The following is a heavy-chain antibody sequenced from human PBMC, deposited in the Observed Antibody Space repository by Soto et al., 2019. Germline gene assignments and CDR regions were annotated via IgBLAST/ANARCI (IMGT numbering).Heavy chain of an antibody. Sequence: TSETLSLTCTVAGGSISSYYWSWIRQPPGKGLEWIGYIYYSGSTNYNPSLKSRVTISVDTSKNQFSLKLSSVTAADTAVYYCARDGLWNWFDPWGQGTLVTVSS. CDR3: ARDGLWNWFDP. CDR2: IYYSGST. V-gene: IGHV4-59*12. D-gene: IGHD3-16*01. J-gene: IGHJ5*02. CDR1: GGSISSYY.